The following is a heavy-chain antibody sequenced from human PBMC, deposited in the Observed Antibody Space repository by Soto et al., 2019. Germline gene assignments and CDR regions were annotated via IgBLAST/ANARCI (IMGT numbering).Heavy chain of an antibody. Sequence: ASVKVSCKASGYTFTSYGISWVRQAPGQGLEWMGWISGYNANTNYPENLQDRVTMTTDTSTSTAYMEVRNLISDDTAVYYCARMGDVPYYYYGLDVWGQGTTVTVSS. D-gene: IGHD3-16*01. CDR3: ARMGDVPYYYYGLDV. J-gene: IGHJ6*02. CDR1: GYTFTSYG. V-gene: IGHV1-18*01. CDR2: ISGYNANT.